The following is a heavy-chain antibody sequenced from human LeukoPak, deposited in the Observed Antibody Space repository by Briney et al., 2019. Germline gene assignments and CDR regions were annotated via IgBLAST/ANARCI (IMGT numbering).Heavy chain of an antibody. CDR1: GYTITGYY. D-gene: IGHD3-22*01. Sequence: GASVKVSCKASGYTITGYYMHWVRQAPGQGLEWMGWINPNSGGTNYAQTFQGRVTMTRDTSINTAYMELSSLTSDDTAVYYCARGGEWYYESSSYCLFDYWGQGTLVTVSS. CDR2: INPNSGGT. CDR3: ARGGEWYYESSSYCLFDY. J-gene: IGHJ4*02. V-gene: IGHV1-2*02.